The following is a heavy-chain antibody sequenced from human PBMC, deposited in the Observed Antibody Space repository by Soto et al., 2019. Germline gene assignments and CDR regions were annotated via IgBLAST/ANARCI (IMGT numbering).Heavy chain of an antibody. Sequence: PGGSLRLSCAASGFTFSSYGMHWVRQAPGKGLEWVAVIWYDGSNKYYADSVKGRFTISRDNSKNTLYLQMNSLRAEDTAVYYCARDGLVAATRRPYGMDVWGQGTTVTVSS. CDR3: ARDGLVAATRRPYGMDV. V-gene: IGHV3-33*01. J-gene: IGHJ6*02. D-gene: IGHD2-15*01. CDR2: IWYDGSNK. CDR1: GFTFSSYG.